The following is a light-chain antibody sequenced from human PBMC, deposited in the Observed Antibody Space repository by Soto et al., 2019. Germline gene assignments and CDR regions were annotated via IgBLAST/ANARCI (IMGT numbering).Light chain of an antibody. V-gene: IGLV1-51*01. Sequence: QSVLTQPPSVSAAPGQNVTISCSGTSSNIGNNYVSWYQHLPGTAPRILIYDNYKRPSGIPDRFSGFKSGTSATLGITGLQTGDEADYYCGTWDPSLRVFYVFGSGTKVTVL. CDR3: GTWDPSLRVFYV. J-gene: IGLJ1*01. CDR1: SSNIGNNY. CDR2: DNY.